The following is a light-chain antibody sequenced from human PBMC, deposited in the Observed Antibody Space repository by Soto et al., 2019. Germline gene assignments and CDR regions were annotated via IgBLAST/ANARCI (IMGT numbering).Light chain of an antibody. CDR1: SSDIGNYDF. V-gene: IGLV2-14*01. Sequence: QSVLTQPASVSGSPGQSITISCTGTSSDIGNYDFVSWYQQVPGTAPKAMIYEVSSRPSGVSNRFSGSKSGNTASLTISGLQAEDEAYYSYSSYTTSTSFILFGGGTKVTAL. J-gene: IGLJ2*01. CDR2: EVS. CDR3: SSYTTSTSFIL.